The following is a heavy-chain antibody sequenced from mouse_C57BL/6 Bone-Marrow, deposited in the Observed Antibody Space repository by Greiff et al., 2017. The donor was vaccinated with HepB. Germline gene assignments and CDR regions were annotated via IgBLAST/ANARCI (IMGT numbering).Heavy chain of an antibody. D-gene: IGHD3-2*02. V-gene: IGHV1-61*01. J-gene: IGHJ2*01. CDR3: ARETAQAHY. Sequence: QVQLQQSGAELVRPGSSVKLSCKASGYTFTSYWMDWVKQRPGQGLEWIGNIYPSDSETHYNQKFKDKATLTVDKSSSTAYMQLSSLTSEDSAVYYCARETAQAHYWGQGTTLTVSS. CDR2: IYPSDSET. CDR1: GYTFTSYW.